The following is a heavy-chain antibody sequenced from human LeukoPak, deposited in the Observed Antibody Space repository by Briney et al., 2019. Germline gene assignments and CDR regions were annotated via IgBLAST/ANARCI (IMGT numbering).Heavy chain of an antibody. CDR1: AFTFSSYE. CDR3: ARDGPVACSSTSCYADYFDY. D-gene: IGHD2-2*01. J-gene: IGHJ4*02. V-gene: IGHV3-48*03. Sequence: GGSLRLSCAASAFTFSSYEMNWVRQAPGKGLEWVSYISSSGSTIYYADSVKGRFTISRDNAKNSLYLQMNSLRAEDTAVYYCARDGPVACSSTSCYADYFDYWGQGTLVTVSS. CDR2: ISSSGSTI.